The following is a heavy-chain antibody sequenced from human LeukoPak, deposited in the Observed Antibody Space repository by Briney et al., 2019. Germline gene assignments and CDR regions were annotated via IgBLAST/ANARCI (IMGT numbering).Heavy chain of an antibody. CDR2: VDPGDGEA. V-gene: IGHV1-69-2*01. Sequence: GATVKLSCKASGYTFTDYFIHWVQQAPGKGLEWMGHVDPGDGEAVYADRFQRRFTFTADTSTGTVYMDVSSLTSDDSAVYYCAKVSSTIAAAGALSFDYWGQGTLVIVSS. CDR1: GYTFTDYF. D-gene: IGHD6-13*01. J-gene: IGHJ4*02. CDR3: AKVSSTIAAAGALSFDY.